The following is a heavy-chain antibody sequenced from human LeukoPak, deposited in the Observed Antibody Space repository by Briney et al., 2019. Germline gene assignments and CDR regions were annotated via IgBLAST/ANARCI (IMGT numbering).Heavy chain of an antibody. V-gene: IGHV4-34*01. CDR1: GGSFSGYY. Sequence: SETLSLTCAVYGGSFSGYYWSWIRQPPGKGLEWIGEINHSGSTNYNPSLKSRVTISVDTSKNQFSLKLSSVTAADTAVYYCARGPWHIAVVTWGEAFDIWGQGTMVTVSS. J-gene: IGHJ3*02. D-gene: IGHD2-21*02. CDR2: INHSGST. CDR3: ARGPWHIAVVTWGEAFDI.